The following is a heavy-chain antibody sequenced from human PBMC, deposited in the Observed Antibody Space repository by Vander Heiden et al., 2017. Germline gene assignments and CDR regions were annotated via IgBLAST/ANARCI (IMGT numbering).Heavy chain of an antibody. CDR3: ARHYGSGTYYPAFDS. J-gene: IGHJ4*02. D-gene: IGHD3-10*01. CDR2: IYYSGST. CDR1: GGSISSTRYY. V-gene: IGHV4-39*01. Sequence: QLQLKESGPGLVKPSETLSLTCTVSGGSISSTRYYWGWIRQPPGKGLEWIGSIYYSGSTYYSPSLKSRVTIFVDTSKNQFSLKMTSVAAADTALYYCARHYGSGTYYPAFDSWGQGALVTVSS.